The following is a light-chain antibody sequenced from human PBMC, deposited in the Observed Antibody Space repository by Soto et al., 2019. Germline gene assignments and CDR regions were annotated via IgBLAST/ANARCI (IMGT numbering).Light chain of an antibody. Sequence: QSVLTQPPSVSGTPGQRVTISCSGSSSNIGSQNVCWYQQVPGAAPKLLIYSDNQRPSGVPDRFSGSKFATSASLAISGLRSEDEATYYCAAWDDCSRGLFGGGTKHTVL. V-gene: IGLV1-47*02. J-gene: IGLJ3*02. CDR2: SDN. CDR1: SSNIGSQN. CDR3: AAWDDCSRGL.